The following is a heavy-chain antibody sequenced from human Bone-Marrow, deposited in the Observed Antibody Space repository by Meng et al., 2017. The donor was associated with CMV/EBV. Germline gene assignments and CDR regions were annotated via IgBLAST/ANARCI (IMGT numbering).Heavy chain of an antibody. CDR1: GFIVSSHY. CDR3: VRGFDP. Sequence: GGSLRLSCAASGFIVSSHYMSWVRQAPGKGLEWVSVIYSVGTTHYADSVKGRFTIPRDNSENMLYLQMNSLRVEDTAVYYCVRGFDPWGQGTLVTVSS. CDR2: IYSVGTT. V-gene: IGHV3-53*01. J-gene: IGHJ5*02.